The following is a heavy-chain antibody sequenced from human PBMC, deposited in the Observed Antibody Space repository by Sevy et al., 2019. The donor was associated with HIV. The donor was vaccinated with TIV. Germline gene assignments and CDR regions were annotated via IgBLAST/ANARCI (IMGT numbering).Heavy chain of an antibody. D-gene: IGHD5-12*01. CDR2: IWYDGSNK. Sequence: GGSLRLSCAASGFTFSSYGMHWVRQAPGKGLEWVAVIWYDGSNKYYAYSVKGRFTISRENSKNTLYLQMNSLRAEDTAVYYCAREGVPYGGYDYFDYWGQGTLVTVSS. J-gene: IGHJ4*02. V-gene: IGHV3-33*01. CDR3: AREGVPYGGYDYFDY. CDR1: GFTFSSYG.